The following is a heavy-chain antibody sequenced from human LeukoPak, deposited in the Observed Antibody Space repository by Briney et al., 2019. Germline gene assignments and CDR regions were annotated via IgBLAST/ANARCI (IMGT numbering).Heavy chain of an antibody. CDR3: ARTIEMATISYFDY. D-gene: IGHD5-24*01. V-gene: IGHV3-30*02. CDR2: IRYDGSNK. J-gene: IGHJ4*02. CDR1: GFTFSSYG. Sequence: SGGSLRLSCAASGFTFSSYGMHWVRQAPGKGPEWVAFIRYDGSNKYYADSVKGRFTISRDNAKNSLYLQMNSLRAGDTAVYYCARTIEMATISYFDYWGQGTPVTVSS.